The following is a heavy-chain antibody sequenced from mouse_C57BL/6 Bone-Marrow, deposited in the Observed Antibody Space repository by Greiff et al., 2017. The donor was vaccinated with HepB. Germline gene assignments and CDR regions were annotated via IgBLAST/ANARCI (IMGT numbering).Heavy chain of an antibody. D-gene: IGHD1-1*01. CDR3: ARDAENYYGIMDY. V-gene: IGHV7-1*01. J-gene: IGHJ4*01. CDR1: GFTFSDFY. CDR2: SRNKANDYTT. Sequence: EVQGVESGGGLVQSGRSLRLSCATSGFTFSDFYMEWVRQAPGKGLEWIAASRNKANDYTTEYSASVKGRFIVSRDTSQSILYLQMNALRAEDTAIYYCARDAENYYGIMDYWGQGTSVTVSS.